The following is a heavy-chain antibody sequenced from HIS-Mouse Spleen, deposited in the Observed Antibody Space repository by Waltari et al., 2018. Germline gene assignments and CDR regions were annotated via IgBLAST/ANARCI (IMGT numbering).Heavy chain of an antibody. CDR3: ASLAAAGTAFDI. V-gene: IGHV3-21*01. CDR1: GFTFSSYR. J-gene: IGHJ3*02. D-gene: IGHD6-13*01. Sequence: EVQLVESGGGLVKPGGSLRLSGAASGFTFSSYRMNWFRQAPGKGMEWVSSISSSSSYIYYADSVKGRFTISRDNAKNSLYLQMNSLRAEDTAVYYCASLAAAGTAFDIWGQGTMVTVSS. CDR2: ISSSSSYI.